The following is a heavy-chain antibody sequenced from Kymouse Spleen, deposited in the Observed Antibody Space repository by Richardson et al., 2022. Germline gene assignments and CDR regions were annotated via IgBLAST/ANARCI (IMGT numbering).Heavy chain of an antibody. D-gene: IGHD6-19*01. CDR3: AKGDSSGS. CDR2: ISYDGSNK. J-gene: IGHJ5*02. CDR1: GFTFSSYG. Sequence: QVQLVESGGGVVQPGRSLRLSCAASGFTFSSYGMHWVRQAPGKGLEWVAVISYDGSNKYYADSVKGRFTISRDNSKNTLYLQMNSLRAEDTAVYYCAKGDSSGSWGQGTLVTVSS. V-gene: IGHV3-30*18.